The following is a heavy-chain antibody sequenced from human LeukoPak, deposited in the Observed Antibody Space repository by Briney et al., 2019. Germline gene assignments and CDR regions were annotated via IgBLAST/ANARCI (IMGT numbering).Heavy chain of an antibody. J-gene: IGHJ6*03. CDR1: GYTFTSYA. CDR2: INTNTGNP. V-gene: IGHV7-4-1*02. D-gene: IGHD3-3*01. CDR3: ARHRIGTSTIFGVVSQDYYYMDV. Sequence: ASVKVSCKASGYTFTSYAMNWVRQAPGQGLEWMGWINTNTGNPTYAQGFTGRFVFSLDTSVSTAYLQISSLKAEDTAVYYCARHRIGTSTIFGVVSQDYYYMDVWGKGTTVTVSS.